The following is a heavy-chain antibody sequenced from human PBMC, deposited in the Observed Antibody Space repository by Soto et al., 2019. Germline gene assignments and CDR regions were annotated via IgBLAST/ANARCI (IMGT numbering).Heavy chain of an antibody. Sequence: EVQLVEAGVGLVQPGGSLRISCTVSGFSFSSYWMSWVRQAPGKGLEWVASIKQDESEKYYVDSVKGRFTISSDNVDDSLFLKMNSRSGDDTAVYFCVRDVAFDYVNWGQGTLVTVSS. V-gene: IGHV3-7*01. CDR3: VRDVAFDYVN. J-gene: IGHJ4*02. CDR2: IKQDESEK. D-gene: IGHD3-16*01. CDR1: GFSFSSYW.